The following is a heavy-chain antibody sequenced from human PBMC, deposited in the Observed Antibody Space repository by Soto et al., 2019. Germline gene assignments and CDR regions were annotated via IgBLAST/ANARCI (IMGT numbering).Heavy chain of an antibody. J-gene: IGHJ6*02. CDR3: ARSGWGSFWSGYYPYYGMDV. Sequence: SETLSLTCAVSGGSISSGGYSWSWIRQPPGKGLEWIGYIYHSGSTYYNPSLKSRFTISVDRSKNQFSLKLSSVTAADTAEYYCARSGWGSFWSGYYPYYGMDVWGQGTTVTVSS. CDR1: GGSISSGGYS. D-gene: IGHD3-3*01. CDR2: IYHSGST. V-gene: IGHV4-30-2*01.